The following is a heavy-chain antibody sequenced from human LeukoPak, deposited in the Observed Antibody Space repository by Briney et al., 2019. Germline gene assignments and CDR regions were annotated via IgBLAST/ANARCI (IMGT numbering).Heavy chain of an antibody. CDR2: IYPSGNT. V-gene: IGHV4-4*07. CDR3: ARTPVPNYGSMDV. CDR1: GFSISTHY. Sequence: SETLSLTCSVSGFSISTHYWSWIRQPTGKGLEWIGRIYPSGNTNYNPSLRSRVTMSIDTSKNQFSLKLGSVTAADTAVYYCARTPVPNYGSMDVWGQGTTVTVSS. J-gene: IGHJ6*02. D-gene: IGHD3-16*01.